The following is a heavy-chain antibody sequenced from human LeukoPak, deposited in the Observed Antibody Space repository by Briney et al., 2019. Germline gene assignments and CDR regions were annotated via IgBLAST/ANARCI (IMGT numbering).Heavy chain of an antibody. J-gene: IGHJ4*02. CDR2: INPNSGGT. D-gene: IGHD5-18*01. CDR1: GYTFTGYY. Sequence: EASVKVSCKASGYTFTGYYMHWVRQAPGQGLEWMGWINPNSGGTNYAQKFQGRVTMTRDTSISTAYMELSRLRSDDTAVYYCARGGSGIQLWDGVDYWGQGTLVTVSS. V-gene: IGHV1-2*02. CDR3: ARGGSGIQLWDGVDY.